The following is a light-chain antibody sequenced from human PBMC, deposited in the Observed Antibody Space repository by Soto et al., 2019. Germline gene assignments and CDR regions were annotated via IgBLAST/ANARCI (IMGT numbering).Light chain of an antibody. J-gene: IGKJ1*01. CDR1: QSLLNSNGYNY. CDR2: LGS. V-gene: IGKV2-28*01. CDR3: MQPLQSWT. Sequence: DIVMTQSPLSLPFTPAEPSSISRRSTQSLLNSNGYNYLDWYLQKPGQSPQLLISLGSNRASGVPDRFSGSGSGTDFTLKISRVEAEDVGVYYCMQPLQSWTFGQGTKVDIK.